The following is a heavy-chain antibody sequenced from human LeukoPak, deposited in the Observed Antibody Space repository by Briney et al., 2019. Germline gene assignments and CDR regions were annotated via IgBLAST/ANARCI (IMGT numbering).Heavy chain of an antibody. Sequence: RPSETLSLTCTVSGGSISSYYWSWIRQPPGKGLEWIGYIYYSGSTNYNPSLKSRVTISVDTSKNQFSLKLSSVTAADTAVYYCARVRGSSSWYEGPMFDPWGQGTLVTVSS. CDR3: ARVRGSSSWYEGPMFDP. J-gene: IGHJ5*02. CDR2: IYYSGST. CDR1: GGSISSYY. D-gene: IGHD6-13*01. V-gene: IGHV4-59*01.